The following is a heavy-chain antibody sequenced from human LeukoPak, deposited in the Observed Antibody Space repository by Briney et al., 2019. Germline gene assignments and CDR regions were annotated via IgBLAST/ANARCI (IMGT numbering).Heavy chain of an antibody. CDR3: ARDLYCSGGSCY. CDR1: GFTFSDYE. V-gene: IGHV3-48*03. Sequence: AGGSLRLSCAAPGFTFSDYEMNWVRQAPGKGLEWILHISTSGSIIHYADSVKGRFTISRDNSKNTLYLQMNSLRAEDTAVYYCARDLYCSGGSCYWGQGTLVTVSS. D-gene: IGHD2-15*01. CDR2: ISTSGSII. J-gene: IGHJ4*02.